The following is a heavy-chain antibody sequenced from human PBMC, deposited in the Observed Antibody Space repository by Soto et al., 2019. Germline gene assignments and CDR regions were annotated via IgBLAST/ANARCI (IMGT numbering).Heavy chain of an antibody. CDR3: XRDRTVDTAMDNYGMDV. CDR2: ISGGSSYI. J-gene: IGHJ6*02. V-gene: IGHV3-21*01. CDR1: GFTFSTSA. D-gene: IGHD5-18*01. Sequence: GGSLRLSCAASGFTFSTSAMTWVRQAPGKGLEWVSSISGGSSYIFYADSVKGRFTISRDNAKNSLYLQMNNLRAEDTAVYYCXRDRTVDTAMDNYGMDVWGQGTTVTVSS.